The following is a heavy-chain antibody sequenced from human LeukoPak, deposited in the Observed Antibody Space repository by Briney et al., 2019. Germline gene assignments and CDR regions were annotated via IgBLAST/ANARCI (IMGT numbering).Heavy chain of an antibody. D-gene: IGHD6-13*01. CDR3: ARDRRIAAAGIAFDI. CDR2: INHSGST. V-gene: IGHV4-34*01. J-gene: IGHJ3*02. Sequence: SETLSLTCAVYGGSFSGYYWSWIRQPPGKGLEWIGEINHSGSTNYNPSLKSRVTISVDTSKNQFSLKLSSVTAADTAVYYCARDRRIAAAGIAFDIRGQGTMVTVSS. CDR1: GGSFSGYY.